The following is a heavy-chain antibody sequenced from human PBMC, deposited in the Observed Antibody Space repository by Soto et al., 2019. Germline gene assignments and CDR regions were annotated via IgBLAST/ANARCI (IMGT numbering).Heavy chain of an antibody. J-gene: IGHJ4*02. V-gene: IGHV3-23*01. CDR2: ISGSGGST. Sequence: EVQLLESGGGLVQPGGSLRLSCAASGFTFSSYAMSWVRQAPGKGLEWVSAISGSGGSTYYADSVKGRFTISRDNSKNTLYLQKNSLRAEDTAVYYCARGPGYSSSWYGVLTFDYWGQGTLVTVSS. CDR3: ARGPGYSSSWYGVLTFDY. D-gene: IGHD6-13*01. CDR1: GFTFSSYA.